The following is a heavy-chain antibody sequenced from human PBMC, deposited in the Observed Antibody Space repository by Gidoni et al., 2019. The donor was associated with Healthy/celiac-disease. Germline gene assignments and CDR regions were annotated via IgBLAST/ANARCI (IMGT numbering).Heavy chain of an antibody. J-gene: IGHJ4*02. CDR2: MNPNSGNT. V-gene: IGHV1-8*01. CDR3: ARGGRFTKGSYRYTPYY. Sequence: QVQLVQSGAEVKKPGASVQVSCKASGYTFTSYDINWVRQATGQGLEWMGWMNPNSGNTGYAQKFQGRVTMTRNTSISTAYMELSSLRSEDTAVYYCARGGRFTKGSYRYTPYYWGQGTLVTVSS. D-gene: IGHD3-16*02. CDR1: GYTFTSYD.